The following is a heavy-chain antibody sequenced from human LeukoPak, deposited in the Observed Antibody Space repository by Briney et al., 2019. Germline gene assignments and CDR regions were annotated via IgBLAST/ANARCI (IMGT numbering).Heavy chain of an antibody. Sequence: SETLSLTCTVSGGSISSYYWSWIRQPPGKGLEWIGHIYYSGSANYNPSLKSRATISVDTSKIQFSLKLSSVTAADTAVYYCARGFSDNWYIYWGQGTLVTVSS. J-gene: IGHJ4*02. CDR1: GGSISSYY. V-gene: IGHV4-59*08. CDR2: IYYSGSA. CDR3: ARGFSDNWYIY. D-gene: IGHD6-13*01.